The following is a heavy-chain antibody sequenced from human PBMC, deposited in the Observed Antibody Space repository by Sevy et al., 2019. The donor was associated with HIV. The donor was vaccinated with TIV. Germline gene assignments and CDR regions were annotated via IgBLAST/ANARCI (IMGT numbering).Heavy chain of an antibody. V-gene: IGHV3-21*01. CDR3: ARDPRIAAAGTKAEYFQH. D-gene: IGHD6-13*01. CDR2: ISSSSIYI. CDR1: GFTFSSYS. Sequence: GGSLRLSCAASGFTFSSYSMNWVRQAPGKGLEWVSSISSSSIYIYYADSVKGRFTISRDNAKNSLYLQMNSLRAEDTAVYYCARDPRIAAAGTKAEYFQHWGQGTLVTVSS. J-gene: IGHJ1*01.